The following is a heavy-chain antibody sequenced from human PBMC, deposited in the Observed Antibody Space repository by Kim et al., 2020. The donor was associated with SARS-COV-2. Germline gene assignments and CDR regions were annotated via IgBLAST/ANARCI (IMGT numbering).Heavy chain of an antibody. CDR3: AKDLISRGTTFNPYFDF. V-gene: IGHV3-9*01. Sequence: GGSLRLSCAASGFTFDDYAIHWVRQAPGKGLEWVSGISWNSAKIGYAESVKGRFTISRDNAKNSLYLQMNSTRPEDTALYYCAKDLISRGTTFNPYFDFWGQVTLVTVSS. CDR1: GFTFDDYA. D-gene: IGHD4-4*01. J-gene: IGHJ4*02. CDR2: ISWNSAKI.